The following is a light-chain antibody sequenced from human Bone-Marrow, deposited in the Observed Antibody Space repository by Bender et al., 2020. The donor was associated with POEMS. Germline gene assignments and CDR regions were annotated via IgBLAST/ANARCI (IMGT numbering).Light chain of an antibody. CDR3: SSFTRNNTLV. CDR2: DVD. J-gene: IGLJ2*01. V-gene: IGLV2-14*03. Sequence: QSALTQPASVSGSPGQSINISCSGSTGDIGSYDYVSWYQQHPGRVPKLMIYDVDSRPSGVSNRFSGSKSGNTASLSISGLQAEDEADYYCSSFTRNNTLVFGGGTKVTVL. CDR1: TGDIGSYDY.